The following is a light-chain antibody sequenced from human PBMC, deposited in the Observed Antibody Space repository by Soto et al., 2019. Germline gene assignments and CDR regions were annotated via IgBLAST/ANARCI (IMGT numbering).Light chain of an antibody. CDR3: QQYYSYSIT. V-gene: IGKV1-8*01. CDR2: AAS. Sequence: AIRMTHSPSLLSASTGDRVTTTHRASQGISSYLAWYQQKPGKAPKLLIYAASTLQSGVPSRFSGSGSGTDFTLTISCLQSEDFATYYCQQYYSYSITFGQGTRLEIK. J-gene: IGKJ5*01. CDR1: QGISSY.